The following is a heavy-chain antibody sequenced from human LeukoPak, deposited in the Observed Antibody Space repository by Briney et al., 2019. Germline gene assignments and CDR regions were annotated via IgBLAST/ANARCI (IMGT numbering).Heavy chain of an antibody. D-gene: IGHD3-3*01. CDR1: GGTFSSYA. CDR3: AREIYDFGYYYYYYMDV. V-gene: IGHV1-69*13. CDR2: IIPIFGTA. Sequence: ASVKVSCKASGGTFSSYAISWVRQAPGQGLEWMGGIIPIFGTANYAQKFQGRVTITADESTSTAYMELSSLRSEDTAVYYCAREIYDFGYYYYYYMDVWGKGTTVTVSS. J-gene: IGHJ6*03.